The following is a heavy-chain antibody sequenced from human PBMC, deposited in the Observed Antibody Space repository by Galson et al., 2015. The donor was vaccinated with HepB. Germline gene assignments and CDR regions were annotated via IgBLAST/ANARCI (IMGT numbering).Heavy chain of an antibody. V-gene: IGHV3-23*01. Sequence: SLRLSCAAPGITFSTYVMSWVRQAPGKGLEWVSSIVGSGESTFYADSVKGRFTISRDNSRNTLYLQMNRLRADDTAIYYCAKTSYCDGGPCFSGYFDSWGQGTLVAGSS. CDR2: IVGSGEST. CDR1: GITFSTYV. J-gene: IGHJ4*02. CDR3: AKTSYCDGGPCFSGYFDS. D-gene: IGHD2-21*01.